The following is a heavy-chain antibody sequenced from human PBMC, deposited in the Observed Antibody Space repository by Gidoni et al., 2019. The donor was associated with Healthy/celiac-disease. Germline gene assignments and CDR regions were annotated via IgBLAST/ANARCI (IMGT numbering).Heavy chain of an antibody. CDR3: ARALNRYGMDV. Sequence: NYAQKLQGRVTMTTDTSTSTAYMELRSLRSDDTAVYYCARALNRYGMDVWGQGTTVTVSS. V-gene: IGHV1-18*01. J-gene: IGHJ6*02.